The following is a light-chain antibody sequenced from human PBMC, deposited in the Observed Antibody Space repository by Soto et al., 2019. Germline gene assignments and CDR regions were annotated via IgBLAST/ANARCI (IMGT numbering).Light chain of an antibody. CDR2: DND. J-gene: IGLJ3*02. CDR3: GTWDTSLSAWV. CDR1: SFNIGNYY. V-gene: IGLV1-51*01. Sequence: QAVWTQPPSVSAAPGQKVTISCSGSSFNIGNYYVSWYQHLPGTAPKLLIYDNDKRPSGIPDRFSGSKSGTSATLGITGLQTGDEADYYCGTWDTSLSAWVFGGATKLTVL.